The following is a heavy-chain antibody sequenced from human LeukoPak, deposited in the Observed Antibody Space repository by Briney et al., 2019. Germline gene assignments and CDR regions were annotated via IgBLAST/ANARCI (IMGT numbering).Heavy chain of an antibody. CDR2: ISSSSSYI. CDR3: ASGALGRIAAAGYYMDV. Sequence: PGGSLRLSCAASGFTFSSYSMNWVRQAPGKGLEWVSSISSSSSYIYYADSVKGRFTISRDNAKNSLYLQMNSLRAEDTAVYYCASGALGRIAAAGYYMDVWGKGTTVTVSS. CDR1: GFTFSSYS. D-gene: IGHD6-13*01. J-gene: IGHJ6*03. V-gene: IGHV3-21*01.